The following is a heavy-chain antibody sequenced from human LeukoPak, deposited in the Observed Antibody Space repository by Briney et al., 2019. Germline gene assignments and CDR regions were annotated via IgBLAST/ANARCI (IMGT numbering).Heavy chain of an antibody. J-gene: IGHJ4*02. CDR3: AKDRGWFGELFKHFDY. D-gene: IGHD3-10*01. Sequence: GGSLRLSCAASGFTFISYGMYWVRQAPGKGLESVAFIRYDGSNKYYADSVKGRFTVSRDNSKNTLYLQMKSLRAEDTAMYYCAKDRGWFGELFKHFDYWGQGALVTVSS. CDR1: GFTFISYG. V-gene: IGHV3-30*02. CDR2: IRYDGSNK.